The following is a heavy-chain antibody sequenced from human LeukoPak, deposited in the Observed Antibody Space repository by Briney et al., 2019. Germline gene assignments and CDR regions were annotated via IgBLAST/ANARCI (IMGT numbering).Heavy chain of an antibody. CDR1: GGSISSYY. D-gene: IGHD3-16*01. J-gene: IGHJ3*02. CDR2: IYYSGST. CDR3: ERDYVGMGVAFDI. V-gene: IGHV4-59*01. Sequence: KPSETLSLTCTVSGGSISSYYWSWIRQPPGKGLEGIGYIYYSGSTNYNPSLKSRVTISVATSKNQFSLKLSSVTAADTAVYYCERDYVGMGVAFDIWGQGTMVTVSS.